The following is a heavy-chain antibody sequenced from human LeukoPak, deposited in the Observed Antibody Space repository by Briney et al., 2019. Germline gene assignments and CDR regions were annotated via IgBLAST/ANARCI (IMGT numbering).Heavy chain of an antibody. CDR1: GGSISSYY. V-gene: IGHV4-59*01. CDR3: ARDGSSSWYYFDY. J-gene: IGHJ4*02. D-gene: IGHD6-13*01. Sequence: SETLSLTCTVSGGSISSYYWSWIRPPPGKGLEWIGYIYYSGSTNYNPSLKSRVTISVDTSKNQFSLKLSSVTAADTAVYYCARDGSSSWYYFDYWGQGTLVTVSS. CDR2: IYYSGST.